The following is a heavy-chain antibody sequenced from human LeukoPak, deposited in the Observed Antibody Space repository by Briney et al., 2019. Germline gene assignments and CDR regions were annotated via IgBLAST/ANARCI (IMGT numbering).Heavy chain of an antibody. V-gene: IGHV1-69*05. Sequence: SVKVSCKASGGTFSSYAISWVRQAPGQGLEWMGGIIPIFGTANYAQKFQGRVTITTDESTSTAYMELSSLRSEDTAVYYCATPGGLYGGNSGGDYWGQGTLVTVSS. CDR3: ATPGGLYGGNSGGDY. CDR2: IIPIFGTA. J-gene: IGHJ4*02. CDR1: GGTFSSYA. D-gene: IGHD4-23*01.